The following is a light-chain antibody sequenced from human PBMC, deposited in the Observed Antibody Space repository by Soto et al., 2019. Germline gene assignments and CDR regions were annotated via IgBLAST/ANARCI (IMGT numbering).Light chain of an antibody. Sequence: QSALTQPASVSGSPGQSITISCTGTNSDVGGYNYVSWYQQHPDKAPKLIIYEVSNRPSGVSLRFSGSKSAITASLTISGLQAEDEADYFCGSYTTTYTILFGGGTKLTVL. CDR1: NSDVGGYNY. CDR3: GSYTTTYTIL. CDR2: EVS. J-gene: IGLJ2*01. V-gene: IGLV2-14*03.